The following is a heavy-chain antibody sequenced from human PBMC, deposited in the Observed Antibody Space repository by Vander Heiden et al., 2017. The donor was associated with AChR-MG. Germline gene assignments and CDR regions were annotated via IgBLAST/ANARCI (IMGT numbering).Heavy chain of an antibody. Sequence: HLQLQESGPGLVKPSQTLSLTCPFTGGSISRRGHSWGWSRRQAGKGLEWIGYIYHSGSTYYNPSRKSRVTISVDRSKNQFSLKLSSVTAADTAVYYCARYDYGDYNWFDPWGQGTLVTVSS. CDR1: GGSISRRGHS. CDR3: ARYDYGDYNWFDP. V-gene: IGHV4-30-2*01. D-gene: IGHD4-17*01. J-gene: IGHJ5*02. CDR2: IYHSGST.